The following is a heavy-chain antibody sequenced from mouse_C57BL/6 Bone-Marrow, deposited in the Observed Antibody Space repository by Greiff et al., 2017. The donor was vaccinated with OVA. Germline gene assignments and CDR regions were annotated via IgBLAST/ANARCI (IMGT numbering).Heavy chain of an antibody. Sequence: EVKLMESGGGLVKPGGSLTLSCAASGFTFSDYGMHWVRQAPEKGLEWVAYISSGSSTIYYADTVKGRFTISRDNAKNTLFLQMTSLRSEDTAMYYCARYYDTWFAYWGQGTLVTVSA. D-gene: IGHD2-4*01. CDR2: ISSGSSTI. V-gene: IGHV5-17*01. CDR3: ARYYDTWFAY. CDR1: GFTFSDYG. J-gene: IGHJ3*01.